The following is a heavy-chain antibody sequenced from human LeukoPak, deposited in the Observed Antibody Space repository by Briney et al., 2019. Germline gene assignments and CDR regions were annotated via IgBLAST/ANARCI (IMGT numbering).Heavy chain of an antibody. CDR2: MNPTSGNT. V-gene: IGHV1-8*03. D-gene: IGHD1-26*01. CDR1: GYTFITYD. CDR3: ARVSGTYPDLV. Sequence: ALVKVSCKASGYTFITYDINWVRQATGQGLEWMGWMNPTSGNTGYAQKFQGRVTITSNTSISTAYMELSSLRSEDTAVYYCARVSGTYPDLVWGQGTMVTVSS. J-gene: IGHJ3*01.